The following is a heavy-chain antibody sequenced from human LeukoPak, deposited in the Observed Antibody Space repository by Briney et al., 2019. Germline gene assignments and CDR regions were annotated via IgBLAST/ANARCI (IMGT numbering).Heavy chain of an antibody. CDR3: ARANYYYYYMDV. CDR1: GYTFTSYG. Sequence: ASVKVSCKASGYTFTSYGISWVRQAPGQGLEWMGWISAYNGNTNYAQKLQGRVTMTTDTSTSTAYMELRSLRSDDTTVYYCARANYYYYYMDVWGKGTTVTVSS. V-gene: IGHV1-18*01. J-gene: IGHJ6*03. CDR2: ISAYNGNT.